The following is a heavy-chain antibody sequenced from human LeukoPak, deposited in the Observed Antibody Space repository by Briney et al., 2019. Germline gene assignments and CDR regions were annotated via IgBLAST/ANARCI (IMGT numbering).Heavy chain of an antibody. CDR3: ARNYGVDPYYHFYMDV. J-gene: IGHJ6*03. CDR1: GFTFSRYW. D-gene: IGHD4-17*01. V-gene: IGHV3-21*01. Sequence: GGSLRLSCAASGFTFSRYWMSWVRQAPGKGLEWVSSIFGSSTYIYYADSVKGRFTISRDNAKNSLYLQMNAVRAEDTAVYYCARNYGVDPYYHFYMDVWGKGTAVTVSS. CDR2: IFGSSTYI.